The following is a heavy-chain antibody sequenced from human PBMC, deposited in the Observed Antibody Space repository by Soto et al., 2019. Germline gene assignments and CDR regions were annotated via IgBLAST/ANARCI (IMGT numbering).Heavy chain of an antibody. CDR1: GYSFTSYW. CDR2: IYPGDSDT. CDR3: ARPSFLYYYDSSGYSRRGAFDI. J-gene: IGHJ3*02. D-gene: IGHD3-22*01. V-gene: IGHV5-51*01. Sequence: GESLKISCKGSGYSFTSYWIGWVRQMPGKGLEWMGIIYPGDSDTRYSPSFQGQVTISADKSISTAYLQWSSLKASDTAMYYCARPSFLYYYDSSGYSRRGAFDIWGQGTMVT.